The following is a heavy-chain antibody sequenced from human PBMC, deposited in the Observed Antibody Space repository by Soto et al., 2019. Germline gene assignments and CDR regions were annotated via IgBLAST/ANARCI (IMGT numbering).Heavy chain of an antibody. V-gene: IGHV2-5*01. CDR1: GFSFTTAGGA. D-gene: IGHD5-12*01. CDR2: IYYNDDR. J-gene: IGHJ4*02. Sequence: GSGPTLVNPTQTLTLTCTFSGFSFTTAGGAVGWIRPTPGGALEWLTLIYYNDDRRFSPSLKTRLTITGDTSKNQVVLSLTNVDPGDTATYFCAHSDGGYEIIYFDFWGQGIPVTVSS. CDR3: AHSDGGYEIIYFDF.